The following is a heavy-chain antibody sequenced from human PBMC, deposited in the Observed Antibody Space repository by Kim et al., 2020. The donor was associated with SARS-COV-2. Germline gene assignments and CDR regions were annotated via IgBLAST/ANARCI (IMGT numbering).Heavy chain of an antibody. CDR3: ARRITMVRGVIITTYFD. CDR1: GYSISSGYY. V-gene: IGHV4-38-2*02. J-gene: IGHJ4*01. D-gene: IGHD3-10*01. Sequence: SETLSLTCTVSGYSISSGYYWGWIRQPPGKGLEWIGSIYHSGSTYYNPSLKSRVTISVDTSKNQFSLKLSSVTAADTAVYYCARRITMVRGVIITTYFD. CDR2: IYHSGST.